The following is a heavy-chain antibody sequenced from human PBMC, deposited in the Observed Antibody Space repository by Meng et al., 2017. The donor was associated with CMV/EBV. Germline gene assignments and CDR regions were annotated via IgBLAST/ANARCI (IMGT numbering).Heavy chain of an antibody. D-gene: IGHD3-3*01. CDR1: GFTFSNAW. J-gene: IGHJ4*02. Sequence: GGSLRLSCAASGFTFSNAWMSWVRQAPGKGLEWVGRIKSKTDGGTTDYAAPVKGRFTISRDDSKNTLYLQMNSLRAEDTAVYYCARDYDFWSGFLDYWGQGTLVTVSS. CDR2: IKSKTDGGTT. V-gene: IGHV3-15*01. CDR3: ARDYDFWSGFLDY.